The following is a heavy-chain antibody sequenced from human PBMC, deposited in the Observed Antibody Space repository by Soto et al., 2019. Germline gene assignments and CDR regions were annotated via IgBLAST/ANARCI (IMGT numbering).Heavy chain of an antibody. CDR2: IYSDGTT. Sequence: TLSLTCTVSGGSISGYYWSWVRQPAGKGLEWVGRIYSDGTTNYSPSLKSRVTMSLDTSKDQFSLHLNSVTAADTAVYYCSRVGCSNSKCYTRGMDVWGQGTTVTVSS. J-gene: IGHJ6*02. V-gene: IGHV4-4*07. CDR3: SRVGCSNSKCYTRGMDV. D-gene: IGHD2-2*01. CDR1: GGSISGYY.